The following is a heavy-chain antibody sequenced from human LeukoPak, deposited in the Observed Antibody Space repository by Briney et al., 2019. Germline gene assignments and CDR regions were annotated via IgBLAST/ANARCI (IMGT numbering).Heavy chain of an antibody. V-gene: IGHV3-53*01. J-gene: IGHJ4*02. CDR2: MDSDGST. Sequence: GGSLRLSCAASGFTVTSNYMSWVRQAPGKGLEWGSVMDSDGSTYYADSVKGRFTISRDNSKNTLHLQMNSLRAEDTAVYYCARYYYDSNGCPYYFDYWGQGTLVTISS. D-gene: IGHD3-22*01. CDR3: ARYYYDSNGCPYYFDY. CDR1: GFTVTSNY.